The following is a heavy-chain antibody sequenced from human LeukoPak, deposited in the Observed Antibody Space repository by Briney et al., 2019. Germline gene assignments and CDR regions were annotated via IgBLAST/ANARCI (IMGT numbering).Heavy chain of an antibody. CDR3: ARGLSDVY. CDR1: GGSISSSSYY. J-gene: IGHJ4*02. CDR2: INHSGNT. Sequence: TSETLSLTCTVSGGSISSSSYYWTWIRQTPGKGLECIGEINHSGNTNYNPSLQSRVTISLDTSTNQFSLKLTSVTAADTAVYYCARGLSDVYWGQGTLVTVSS. V-gene: IGHV4-39*07.